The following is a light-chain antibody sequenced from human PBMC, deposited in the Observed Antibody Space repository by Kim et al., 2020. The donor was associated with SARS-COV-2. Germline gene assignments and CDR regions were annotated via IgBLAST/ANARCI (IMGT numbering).Light chain of an antibody. V-gene: IGKV1-9*01. CDR2: VAS. CDR3: QQLNTSPLT. Sequence: AAVGARVTIPCRASQGISSYLAWYQQKPGKAPKLLIYVASTLQTGVPSRFSGSGSGTDFSLTISSLQPEDFATYYCQQLNTSPLTFGGGTKVDIK. CDR1: QGISSY. J-gene: IGKJ4*01.